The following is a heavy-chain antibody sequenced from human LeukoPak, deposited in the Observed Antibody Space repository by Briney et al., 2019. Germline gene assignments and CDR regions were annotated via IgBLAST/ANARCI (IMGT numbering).Heavy chain of an antibody. J-gene: IGHJ4*02. D-gene: IGHD3-22*01. CDR1: ALTFSSYA. CDR2: ISGSGGTT. Sequence: GGSLRLSCATSALTFSSYAMSWVSQAPGKGMEWVSTISGSGGTTYYADSVKGRVTISRDNSKNTLYLQMKSLRAEDTAVYYCARGGSSGFYNHFDSWGQGTLVTVSS. CDR3: ARGGSSGFYNHFDS. V-gene: IGHV3-23*01.